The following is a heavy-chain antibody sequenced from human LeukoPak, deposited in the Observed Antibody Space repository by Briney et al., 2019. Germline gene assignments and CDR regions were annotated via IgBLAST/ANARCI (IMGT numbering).Heavy chain of an antibody. Sequence: SETLSLTCTVSGDSVTTYYWGWIRQPPGKGLEWLGYVYYSGSATYNPSLKSRVTISVDTSKNQFSLQLNSVTPEDTAVYYCARGAPYSSSWYANDAFDIWGQGTLVTVSS. CDR3: ARGAPYSSSWYANDAFDI. CDR1: GDSVTTYY. CDR2: VYYSGSA. J-gene: IGHJ3*02. V-gene: IGHV4-59*02. D-gene: IGHD6-13*01.